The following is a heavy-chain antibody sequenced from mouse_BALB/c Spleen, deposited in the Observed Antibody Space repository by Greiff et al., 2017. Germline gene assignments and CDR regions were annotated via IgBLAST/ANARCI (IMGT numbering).Heavy chain of an antibody. J-gene: IGHJ4*01. CDR3: ARDEGDYYGSSYKMDY. Sequence: VQVVESGGGLVQPGGSLRLSCATSGFTFTDYYMSWVRQPPGKALEWLGFIRNKANGYTTEYSASVKGRFTISRDNSQSILYLQMNTLRAEDSATYYCARDEGDYYGSSYKMDYWGQGTSVTVSS. CDR2: IRNKANGYTT. CDR1: GFTFTDYY. V-gene: IGHV7-3*02. D-gene: IGHD1-1*01.